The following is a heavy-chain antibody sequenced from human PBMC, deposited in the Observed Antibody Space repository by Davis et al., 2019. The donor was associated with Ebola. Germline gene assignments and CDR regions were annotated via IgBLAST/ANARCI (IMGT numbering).Heavy chain of an antibody. CDR2: INHSGST. CDR1: GGSFSGYY. V-gene: IGHV4-34*01. J-gene: IGHJ4*02. Sequence: PSETLSLTCAVYGGSFSGYYWSWIRQPPGKGLEWIGEINHSGSTNYNPSLNSRVTISVDTSKNQFSLKLSSVTAADTAVYYCARDFFDFWSGYYYFDYWGQGTLVTVSS. D-gene: IGHD3-3*01. CDR3: ARDFFDFWSGYYYFDY.